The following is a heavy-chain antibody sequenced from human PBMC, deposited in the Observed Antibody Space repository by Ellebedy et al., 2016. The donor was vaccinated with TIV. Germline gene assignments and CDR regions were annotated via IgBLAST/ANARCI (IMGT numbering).Heavy chain of an antibody. D-gene: IGHD4-17*01. CDR1: GFTFRSYW. J-gene: IGHJ5*01. CDR2: IYQDGSQK. CDR3: ARRGSYGDYAVQINNWFDS. V-gene: IGHV3-7*01. Sequence: PGGSLRLSCAVSGFTFRSYWMGWVRQAPGKGLEWVANIYQDGSQKYYVDSVKGRFTISRDNAKNSLCLQMNSLKVEDTAVYYCARRGSYGDYAVQINNWFDSWGQGTLVTVYS.